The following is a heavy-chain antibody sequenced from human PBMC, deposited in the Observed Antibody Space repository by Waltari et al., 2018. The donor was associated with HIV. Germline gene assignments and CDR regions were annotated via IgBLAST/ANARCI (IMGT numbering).Heavy chain of an antibody. J-gene: IGHJ6*02. CDR2: VNTANGHT. CDR1: GYSFTSYA. CDR3: AREMSLIRVIAVAMDV. Sequence: VQLVQSGAAETKPGASVTISCKASGYSFTSYAINWVRHAPGQRLEWVGWVNTANGHTKESQNFQGRVTITRDTSATTASMELNSLRSEDTAVYYCAREMSLIRVIAVAMDVWGQGTTVTVSS. V-gene: IGHV1-3*05. D-gene: IGHD6-19*01.